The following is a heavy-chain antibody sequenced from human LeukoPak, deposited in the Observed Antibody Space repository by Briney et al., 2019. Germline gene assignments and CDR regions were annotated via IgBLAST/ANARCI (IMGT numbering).Heavy chain of an antibody. V-gene: IGHV1-69*13. CDR1: GGIFSSYA. Sequence: GASVKVSCKASGGIFSSYAISWVRQAPGQGLEWMGGIIPIFGTANYAQKFQGRVTITADESTSTAYMELSSLRSEDTAVYYCARGRDYYYYMDVWGKGTTVTVSS. CDR2: IIPIFGTA. J-gene: IGHJ6*03. CDR3: ARGRDYYYYMDV.